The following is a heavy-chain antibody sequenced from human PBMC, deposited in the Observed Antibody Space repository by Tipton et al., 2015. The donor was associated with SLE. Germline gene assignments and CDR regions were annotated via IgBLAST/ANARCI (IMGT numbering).Heavy chain of an antibody. Sequence: QVQLVQSGAEVKKPGASVKVSCKASGYTFTSYDISWVRQAPGQGLEWMGGIIPIFGTANYAQKFQGRVTITTDESTSTAYMELRSLRSDDTAVYYCARVRSSGGGDFQHWGQGTLVTVSS. J-gene: IGHJ1*01. CDR1: GYTFTSYD. V-gene: IGHV1-69*01. CDR2: IIPIFGTA. D-gene: IGHD6-19*01. CDR3: ARVRSSGGGDFQH.